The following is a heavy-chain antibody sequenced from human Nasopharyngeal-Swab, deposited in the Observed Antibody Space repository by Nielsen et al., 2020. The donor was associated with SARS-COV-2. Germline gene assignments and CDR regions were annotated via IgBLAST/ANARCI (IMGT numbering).Heavy chain of an antibody. D-gene: IGHD1-26*01. J-gene: IGHJ6*02. CDR2: IIPIFGTA. CDR1: GGTFSSYA. V-gene: IGHV1-69*06. Sequence: SMKVSCKASGGTFSSYAISWVRQAPGQGLEWMGGIIPIFGTANYAQKFQGRVTITADKSTSTAYMELSSLRSEDTAVYYCATYSGSYSGVDYYYGMDVWGQGTTVTVSS. CDR3: ATYSGSYSGVDYYYGMDV.